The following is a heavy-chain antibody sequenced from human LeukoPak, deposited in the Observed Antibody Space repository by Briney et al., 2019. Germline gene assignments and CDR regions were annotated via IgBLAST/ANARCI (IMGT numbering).Heavy chain of an antibody. CDR3: ASDTFGYSSSWYEDY. CDR1: GFTFSSYS. D-gene: IGHD6-13*01. J-gene: IGHJ4*02. V-gene: IGHV3-21*01. CDR2: ISSSSSYI. Sequence: GGSLRLSCAASGFTFSSYSMNWVRQAPGKGLEWVPSISSSSSYIYYADSVKGRFTISRDNAKNSLYLQMNSLRAEDTAVYYCASDTFGYSSSWYEDYWGQGTLVTVSS.